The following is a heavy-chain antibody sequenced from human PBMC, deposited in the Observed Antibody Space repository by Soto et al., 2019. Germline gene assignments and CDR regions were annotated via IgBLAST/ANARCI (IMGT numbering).Heavy chain of an antibody. J-gene: IGHJ6*02. CDR3: VRGLVLNYYYYGMDV. V-gene: IGHV4-34*01. CDR1: GGSFSGYY. D-gene: IGHD6-13*01. CDR2: INHSGST. Sequence: SETLSLTCAVYGGSFSGYYWSWIRQPPGKGLEWIGEINHSGSTNYNPSLKSRVTISVDTSKNQFSLKLSSVTAADTAVYYCVRGLVLNYYYYGMDVWGQGTTVTVSS.